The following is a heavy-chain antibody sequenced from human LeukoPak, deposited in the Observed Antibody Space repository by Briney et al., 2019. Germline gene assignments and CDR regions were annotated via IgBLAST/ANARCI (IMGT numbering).Heavy chain of an antibody. CDR2: IYPGDSDT. D-gene: IGHD5-18*01. J-gene: IGHJ3*02. Sequence: GESLKISCKGSGYSFTSYWIGWVRQMPGKGLEWMGIIYPGDSDTRYSPSFQGQVTISADKSISTAYLQWSSLKASDTAMYYCASQDPQHSYGYKGHAFDIWGQGTMVTVSS. V-gene: IGHV5-51*01. CDR3: ASQDPQHSYGYKGHAFDI. CDR1: GYSFTSYW.